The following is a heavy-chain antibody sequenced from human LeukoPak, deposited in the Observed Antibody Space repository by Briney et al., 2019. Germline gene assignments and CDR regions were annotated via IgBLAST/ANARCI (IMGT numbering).Heavy chain of an antibody. CDR1: GYSFTGHY. CDR3: ARRAFPAAGISLGG. J-gene: IGHJ4*02. V-gene: IGHV1-2*02. CDR2: INPKSGGT. D-gene: IGHD6-13*01. Sequence: ASVKVSCKASGYSFTGHYMHWVRQAPGQGLEWMGWINPKSGGTNYAQKFQDRVTMTRDTSISTVYMELTSLRSDDTAVYYCARRAFPAAGISLGGWGQGTLVTVSS.